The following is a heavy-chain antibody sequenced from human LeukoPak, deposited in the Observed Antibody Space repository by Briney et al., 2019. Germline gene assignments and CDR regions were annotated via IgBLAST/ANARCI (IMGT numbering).Heavy chain of an antibody. CDR2: INPNSGGT. D-gene: IGHD3-10*01. V-gene: IGHV1-2*02. Sequence: ASVKVSCKASGYTFTGYYIHWVRQAPGQGLECVGWINPNSGGTNYAQKFQGRVTMTRDTSISTAYMELSRLRSDDTAMYYCARGGSGSYFSWLDPWGQGTLVTVSS. J-gene: IGHJ5*02. CDR1: GYTFTGYY. CDR3: ARGGSGSYFSWLDP.